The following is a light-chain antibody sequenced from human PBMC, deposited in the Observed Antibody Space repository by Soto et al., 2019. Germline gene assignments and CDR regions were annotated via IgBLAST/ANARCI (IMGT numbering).Light chain of an antibody. CDR1: QTISSW. J-gene: IGKJ2*01. V-gene: IGKV1-5*03. Sequence: DIQMTQSPSTLSGSVGDRVTITCRASQTISSWLAWCQQKPGKAPKLLIYKASTLKSGVPSRFSGSGSGTEFTLTISSLQPEDFETYYCQQYNSYLYNFGQGTKADI. CDR3: QQYNSYLYN. CDR2: KAS.